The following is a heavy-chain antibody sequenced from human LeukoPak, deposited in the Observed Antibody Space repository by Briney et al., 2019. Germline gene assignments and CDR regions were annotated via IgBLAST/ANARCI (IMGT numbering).Heavy chain of an antibody. V-gene: IGHV3-30*04. Sequence: GRSLRLSCAASGFTFSSYAMHWVRQAPGKGLEWVAVISYDGSNKYYADSVKGRFTISRDNSKNTLYLQMNSLRAEDTAVYYCARASSKTNWFDPWGQGTLVTVSS. J-gene: IGHJ5*02. CDR3: ARASSKTNWFDP. CDR1: GFTFSSYA. CDR2: ISYDGSNK.